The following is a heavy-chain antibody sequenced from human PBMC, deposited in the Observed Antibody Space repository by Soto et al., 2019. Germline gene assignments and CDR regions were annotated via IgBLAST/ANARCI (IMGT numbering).Heavy chain of an antibody. D-gene: IGHD3-10*01. J-gene: IGHJ5*02. CDR2: MNPNSGNT. Sequence: ASVKVSCKASGYTFTSYDINWVRQATGQGLEWMGWMNPNSGNTGYAQKFQGRVTMTRNTSISTAYMELSSLRSEDTAVYYCAREQHNYYGSGSTANWFDPWGQGTLVT. CDR1: GYTFTSYD. CDR3: AREQHNYYGSGSTANWFDP. V-gene: IGHV1-8*01.